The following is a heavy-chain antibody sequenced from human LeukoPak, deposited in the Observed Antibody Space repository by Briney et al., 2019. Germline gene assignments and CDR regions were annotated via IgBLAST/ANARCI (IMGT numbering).Heavy chain of an antibody. CDR2: IYYTGST. J-gene: IGHJ6*02. CDR3: ARNVKGMNV. V-gene: IGHV4-39*07. Sequence: SETLSLTCTVSGGSISSSSYYWGWIRQPPGKGLEWIGSIYYTGSTNYNPSLKSRVTISVDTSKNQFSLKVTSVTAADTAVYYCARNVKGMNVWGQGTTVTVSS. D-gene: IGHD3-16*01. CDR1: GGSISSSSYY.